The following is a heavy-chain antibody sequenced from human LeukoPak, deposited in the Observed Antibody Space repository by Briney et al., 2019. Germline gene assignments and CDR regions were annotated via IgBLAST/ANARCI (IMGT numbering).Heavy chain of an antibody. CDR3: ARSEEVGAIFLAPGGWFDP. J-gene: IGHJ5*02. CDR2: IYYSGST. D-gene: IGHD1-26*01. Sequence: PSETLSLTCTVSGGSISSYYWSWIRQPPGKRLEWIGYIYYSGSTNYNPYLKSRVTISVDTSKNQFSLKLSSVTAADTAVYYCARSEEVGAIFLAPGGWFDPWGQGTLVTVSS. V-gene: IGHV4-59*01. CDR1: GGSISSYY.